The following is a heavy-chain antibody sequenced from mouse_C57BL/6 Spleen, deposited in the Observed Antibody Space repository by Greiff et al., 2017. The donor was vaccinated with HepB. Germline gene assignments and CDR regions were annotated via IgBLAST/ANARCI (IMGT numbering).Heavy chain of an antibody. V-gene: IGHV3-6*01. J-gene: IGHJ4*01. CDR2: ISYDGSN. D-gene: IGHD3-3*01. CDR3: ASHGWGDYYAMDY. Sequence: EVKLVESGPGLVKPSQSLSLTCSVTGYSITSGYYWNWIRQLPGNKLEWMGYISYDGSNNYNPSLKNRISITPDTSKNQFFLKLNSVTTEDTATYDCASHGWGDYYAMDYWGKGTSVTVSS. CDR1: GYSITSGYY.